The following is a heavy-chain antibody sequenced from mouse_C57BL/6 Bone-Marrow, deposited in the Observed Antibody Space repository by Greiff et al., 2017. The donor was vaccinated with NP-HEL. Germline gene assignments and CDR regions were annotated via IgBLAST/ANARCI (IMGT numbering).Heavy chain of an antibody. CDR1: GFTFSSYT. V-gene: IGHV5-9*01. D-gene: IGHD2-10*01. CDR3: ARRGLLLAFDY. CDR2: ISGGGGNT. J-gene: IGHJ2*01. Sequence: EVKLMESGGGLVKPGGSLKLSCAASGFTFSSYTMSWVRQTPEKRLEWVATISGGGGNTYYPDSVKGRFTISRDNAKNTLYLQMSSLRSEDTALYYCARRGLLLAFDYWGQGTTLTVSS.